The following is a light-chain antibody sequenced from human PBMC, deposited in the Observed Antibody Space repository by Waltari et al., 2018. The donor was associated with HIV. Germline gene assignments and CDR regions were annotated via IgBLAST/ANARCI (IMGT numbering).Light chain of an antibody. CDR1: QSVSSY. CDR2: DAS. V-gene: IGKV3-11*01. J-gene: IGKJ3*01. Sequence: EIVLTQSPATLSLSPGERATLSCRASQSVSSYLAWYQQKPGQAPRLLIYDASNRATGIPARFIGSGSGTDFTLTISSLEPEDFAVYYCQQRSNWPPRGGFTFGPGTKVDIK. CDR3: QQRSNWPPRGGFT.